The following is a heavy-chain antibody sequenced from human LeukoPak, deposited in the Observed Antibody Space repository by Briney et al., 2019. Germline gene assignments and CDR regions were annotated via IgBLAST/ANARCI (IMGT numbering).Heavy chain of an antibody. J-gene: IGHJ4*02. Sequence: ASVKVSCKASGYTFTNYLIHWVRQAPGQSLEWMGWINGGNGNTRYSQRFPGRVTFTRDTSATTAYMELSSLTSDDTAVYYCARSGVGSTTSVADDYWGQGTLVTVS. CDR1: GYTFTNYL. CDR3: ARSGVGSTTSVADDY. CDR2: INGGNGNT. D-gene: IGHD1-26*01. V-gene: IGHV1-3*01.